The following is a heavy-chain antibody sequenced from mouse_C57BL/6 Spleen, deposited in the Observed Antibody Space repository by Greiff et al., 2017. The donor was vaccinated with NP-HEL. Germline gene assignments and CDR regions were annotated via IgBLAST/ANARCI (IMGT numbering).Heavy chain of an antibody. D-gene: IGHD2-4*01. Sequence: VQLQQSVAELVRPGASVKLSCTASGFNIKNTYMHWVKQRPEQGLEWIGRIDPANGNTKYAPKFQGKATLTADTSSNTAYLQLSCLTSEDTAVYYCARLYYDYDRYFDVWGTGTTVTVSS. CDR2: IDPANGNT. CDR1: GFNIKNTY. V-gene: IGHV14-3*01. J-gene: IGHJ1*03. CDR3: ARLYYDYDRYFDV.